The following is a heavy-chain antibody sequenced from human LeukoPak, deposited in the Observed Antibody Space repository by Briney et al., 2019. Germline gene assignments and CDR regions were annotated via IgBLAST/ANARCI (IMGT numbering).Heavy chain of an antibody. V-gene: IGHV1-18*01. J-gene: IGHJ6*02. CDR1: GYTFTRYG. Sequence: ASVRVSCKASGYTFTRYGISWVRQAPGQGLEWMGWISAYNGNTNYAQKLQGRVTMTTDTSTSTAYMELRSLRSDDTAVYYCARKYYDILTGPGGYYYYGMDVWGQGTTVTVSS. D-gene: IGHD3-9*01. CDR2: ISAYNGNT. CDR3: ARKYYDILTGPGGYYYYGMDV.